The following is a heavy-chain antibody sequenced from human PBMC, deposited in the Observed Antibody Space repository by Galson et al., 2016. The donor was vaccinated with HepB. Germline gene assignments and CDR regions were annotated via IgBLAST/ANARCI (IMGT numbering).Heavy chain of an antibody. V-gene: IGHV4-30-4*01. CDR2: IYSSGNT. Sequence: TLSLTCTVSGGSIYDDTYYWSWVRQPPGKGLEWIGYIYSSGNTYYNPSLKSPTSISMARSKNQFSLRVTSVSAAVTAVYYCARGPPEGCTGGTCYLGAFDIWGQGTMISVSS. J-gene: IGHJ3*02. CDR1: GGSIYDDTYY. D-gene: IGHD2-15*01. CDR3: ARGPPEGCTGGTCYLGAFDI.